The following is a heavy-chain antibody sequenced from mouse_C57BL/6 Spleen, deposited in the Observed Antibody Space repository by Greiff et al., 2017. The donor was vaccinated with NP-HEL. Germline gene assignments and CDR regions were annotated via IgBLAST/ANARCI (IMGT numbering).Heavy chain of an antibody. V-gene: IGHV5-4*01. Sequence: EVQGVESGGGLVKPGGSLKLSCAASGFTFSSYAMSWVRQTPEKRLEWVATISDGGSYTYYPDNVKGRFTISRDNAKNNLYLQMSHLKSEDTAMYYCARGGRQGYFDVWGTGTTVTVSS. CDR2: ISDGGSYT. D-gene: IGHD3-3*01. CDR1: GFTFSSYA. CDR3: ARGGRQGYFDV. J-gene: IGHJ1*03.